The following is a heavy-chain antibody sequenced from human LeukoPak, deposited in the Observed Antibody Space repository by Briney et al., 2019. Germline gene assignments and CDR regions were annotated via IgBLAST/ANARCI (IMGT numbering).Heavy chain of an antibody. D-gene: IGHD2-2*01. CDR1: GFTFSSYG. J-gene: IGHJ6*02. Sequence: GGSLRLSCAASGFTFSSYGMHWVRQAPSKGLEWVAVISYDGSNKYYADSVKGRFTISRDNSKNTLYLQMNSLRAEDTAVYYCAKDPEDCSSTSCYYYYYYGMDVWGQGTTVTVSS. CDR2: ISYDGSNK. CDR3: AKDPEDCSSTSCYYYYYYGMDV. V-gene: IGHV3-30*18.